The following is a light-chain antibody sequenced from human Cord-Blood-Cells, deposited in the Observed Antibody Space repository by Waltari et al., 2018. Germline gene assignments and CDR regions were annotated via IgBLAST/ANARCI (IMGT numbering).Light chain of an antibody. CDR1: SSDVGGYNY. J-gene: IGLJ3*02. V-gene: IGLV2-14*03. CDR3: SSYTSSSTWV. CDR2: DVS. Sequence: QSALTQPASVSGSPGQSITISCTGTSSDVGGYNYFSWYQQHPGNAPKRIIYDVSNRPSGVSNRFSGSKSGNTASLTISGLQAEDESDYYCSSYTSSSTWVFGGGTKLTVL.